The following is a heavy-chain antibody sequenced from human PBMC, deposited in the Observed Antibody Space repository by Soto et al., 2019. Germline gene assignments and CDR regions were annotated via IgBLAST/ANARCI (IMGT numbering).Heavy chain of an antibody. V-gene: IGHV3-53*01. D-gene: IGHD5-12*01. CDR3: ARDYDFDV. CDR2: IYSGDIT. CDR1: GFIVSNNY. J-gene: IGHJ6*02. Sequence: GESLKISCAASGFIVSNNYMSWVRQAPGQGLQWVSVIYSGDITKYADSVKGRFTISRDDSKNTLYLQMNSLRAEDTAVYYCARDYDFDVWGQGTTVTVSS.